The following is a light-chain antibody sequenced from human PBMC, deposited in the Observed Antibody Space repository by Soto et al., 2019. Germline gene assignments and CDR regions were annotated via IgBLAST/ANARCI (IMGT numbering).Light chain of an antibody. CDR2: RAS. CDR1: QSINSN. Sequence: ELVMTQSPATLSVSPGERATLSCRASQSINSNLAWYQQKLGQAPRLFIFRASSRATGVPARFSGSGSGTEFNMTISSLQSEDFAVYYCQQYNNWPRATFGGGTRWIS. V-gene: IGKV3-15*01. CDR3: QQYNNWPRAT. J-gene: IGKJ4*01.